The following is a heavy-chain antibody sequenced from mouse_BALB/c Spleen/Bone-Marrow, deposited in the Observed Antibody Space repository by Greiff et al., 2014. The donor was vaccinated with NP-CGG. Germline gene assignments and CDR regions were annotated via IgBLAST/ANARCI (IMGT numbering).Heavy chain of an antibody. Sequence: EVQLVESGPDLVKPSQSLSLTCTVTDYSITSGYSWHWIRQFPGDKLEWMGYIHYSGSTNYNPSLKSRISITRDTSKNQFFLQFNSVTTEDTATNYGARAITTALGTYWGQGTLVTVSA. CDR1: DYSITSGYS. CDR3: ARAITTALGTY. CDR2: IHYSGST. V-gene: IGHV3-1*02. D-gene: IGHD1-2*01. J-gene: IGHJ3*01.